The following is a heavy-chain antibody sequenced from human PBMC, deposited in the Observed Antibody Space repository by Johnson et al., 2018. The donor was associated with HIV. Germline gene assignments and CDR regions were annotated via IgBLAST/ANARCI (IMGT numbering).Heavy chain of an antibody. Sequence: QVQLVESGGGVVQPGKSLTLSCVGSGLSFSNFGIHWVRQAPGKGPEWVAVISYDGSNKYYADSVKGRFTISRDNSKNTLYLQMNSLRAEDTAVYYCARTVGAKEQGAFDIWGQGTMVTVSS. CDR1: GLSFSNFG. V-gene: IGHV3-30*03. CDR2: ISYDGSNK. D-gene: IGHD1-26*01. CDR3: ARTVGAKEQGAFDI. J-gene: IGHJ3*02.